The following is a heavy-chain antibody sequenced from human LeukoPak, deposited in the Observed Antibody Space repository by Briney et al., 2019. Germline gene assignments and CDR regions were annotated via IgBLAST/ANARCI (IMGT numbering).Heavy chain of an antibody. D-gene: IGHD3-16*02. J-gene: IGHJ4*02. CDR2: INRCGNT. CDR3: ATLIDEYVWGSYRYRDYFDS. Sequence: SETLSLTCAVYGGSFSGYYWSWIRQPPRKGLEWVGEINRCGNTNYNPSLKSRVKIPVDTSKNQFSLKLCFVTAADTAVYYCATLIDEYVWGSYRYRDYFDSWGQGTLVTVSS. V-gene: IGHV4-34*01. CDR1: GGSFSGYY.